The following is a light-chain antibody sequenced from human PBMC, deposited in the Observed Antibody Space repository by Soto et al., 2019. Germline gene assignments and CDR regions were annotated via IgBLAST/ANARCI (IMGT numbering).Light chain of an antibody. CDR1: QSFSTSY. J-gene: IGKJ3*01. CDR2: NTF. V-gene: IGKV3-20*01. CDR3: QEYCGSPFT. Sequence: EIVLTQSPGTLSLSPGEKATLSCRASQSFSTSYLAWYQHKPGQAPRLLIYNTFTSATGIPDRFGGSGSWTYFSLTISRLETEDFAVYYCQEYCGSPFTFGPGTKVDSK.